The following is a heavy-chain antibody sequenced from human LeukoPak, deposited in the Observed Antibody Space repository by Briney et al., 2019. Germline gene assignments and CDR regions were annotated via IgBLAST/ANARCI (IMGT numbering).Heavy chain of an antibody. CDR3: AKDVTTVTMGFDY. Sequence: PGGSLRLSCAASGFTFSSYGMHWVRQAPGKGLEWVAVISYDGGNKYYADSVKGRFTISRDNSKNTLYLQMNSLRAEDTAVYYCAKDVTTVTMGFDYWGQGTLVTVSS. CDR1: GFTFSSYG. D-gene: IGHD4-17*01. V-gene: IGHV3-30*18. CDR2: ISYDGGNK. J-gene: IGHJ4*02.